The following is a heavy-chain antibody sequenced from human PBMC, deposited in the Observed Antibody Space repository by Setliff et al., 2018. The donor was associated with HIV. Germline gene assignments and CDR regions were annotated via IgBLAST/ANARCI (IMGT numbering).Heavy chain of an antibody. D-gene: IGHD3-3*01. Sequence: WIRQPPGKGLEWVGRIKSKTDGGTTDYAAPVKGRFTISRDDSKNMLYLQMNSLKTEDTAVYYCTTGQSGFWSGYPLDYWGQGTLVTVSS. V-gene: IGHV3-15*01. CDR3: TTGQSGFWSGYPLDY. J-gene: IGHJ4*02. CDR2: IKSKTDGGTT.